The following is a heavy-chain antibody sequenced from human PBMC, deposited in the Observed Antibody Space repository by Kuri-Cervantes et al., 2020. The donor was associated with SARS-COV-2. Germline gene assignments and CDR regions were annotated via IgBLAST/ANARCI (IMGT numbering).Heavy chain of an antibody. CDR3: ARNYDFWSGYSLKNWFDP. J-gene: IGHJ5*02. V-gene: IGHV4-38-2*02. D-gene: IGHD3-3*01. Sequence: ESLKISCTVSGGSISSYYWGWIRQPPGKGLERIGSIYHSGSTYYNPSLKSRVTISVDTSKNQFSLKLSSVAAADTAVYYCARNYDFWSGYSLKNWFDPWGQGTLVTVSS. CDR2: IYHSGST. CDR1: GGSISSYY.